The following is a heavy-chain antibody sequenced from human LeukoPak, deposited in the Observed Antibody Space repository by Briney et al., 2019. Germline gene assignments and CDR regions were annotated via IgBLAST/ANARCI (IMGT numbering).Heavy chain of an antibody. CDR3: AREGCCSGGSCYESQIDY. Sequence: SVKVSCKASGGTFSSYAISWVRQAPGQGLEWMGRIIPILGIANYAQKFQGRVTITADKSTSTAYMELSSLGSEDTAVYYCAREGCCSGGSCYESQIDYWGQGTLVTVSS. J-gene: IGHJ4*02. CDR1: GGTFSSYA. CDR2: IIPILGIA. D-gene: IGHD2-15*01. V-gene: IGHV1-69*04.